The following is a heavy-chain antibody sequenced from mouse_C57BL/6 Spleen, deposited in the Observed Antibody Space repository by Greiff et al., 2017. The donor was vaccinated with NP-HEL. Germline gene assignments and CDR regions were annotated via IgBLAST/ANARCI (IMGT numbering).Heavy chain of an antibody. D-gene: IGHD2-5*01. CDR1: GYTFTDYY. CDR3: ARAYYSNPFDY. Sequence: VQLQQSGPELVKPGASVKISCKASGYTFTDYYMNWVKQSHGKSLEWIGDINPNNGGTSYNQKFKGKATLTVDKSSSTAYMELRSLTSEDSAVYYCARAYYSNPFDYWGQGTTLTVSS. V-gene: IGHV1-26*01. J-gene: IGHJ2*01. CDR2: INPNNGGT.